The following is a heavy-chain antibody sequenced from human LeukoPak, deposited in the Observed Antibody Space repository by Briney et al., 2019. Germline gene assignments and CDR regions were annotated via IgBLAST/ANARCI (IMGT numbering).Heavy chain of an antibody. CDR3: TTYISGHY. V-gene: IGHV3-73*01. Sequence: GGSLRLSCATSGFIFSGSDIHWVRQASGRGLEWVGRIRTKLRNYATAYAASVRGRFTISRDDSGDTAYLQMNSLKTEDTAVYYCTTYISGHYWGQGTLVTVSS. D-gene: IGHD1-20*01. CDR2: IRTKLRNYAT. J-gene: IGHJ4*02. CDR1: GFIFSGSD.